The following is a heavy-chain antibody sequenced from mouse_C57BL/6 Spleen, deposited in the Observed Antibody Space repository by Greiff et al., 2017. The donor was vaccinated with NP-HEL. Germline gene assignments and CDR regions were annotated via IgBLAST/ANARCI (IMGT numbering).Heavy chain of an antibody. D-gene: IGHD2-4*01. CDR2: INYDGSST. CDR3: ARWVYDYDVEAMDY. Sequence: EVKLVESEGGLVQPGSSMKLSCTASGFTFSDYYMAWVRQVPEKGLEWVANINYDGSSTYYLDSLKSRFIISRDNAKNILYLQMSSLKSEDTATYYCARWVYDYDVEAMDYWGQGTSVTVSS. V-gene: IGHV5-16*01. CDR1: GFTFSDYY. J-gene: IGHJ4*01.